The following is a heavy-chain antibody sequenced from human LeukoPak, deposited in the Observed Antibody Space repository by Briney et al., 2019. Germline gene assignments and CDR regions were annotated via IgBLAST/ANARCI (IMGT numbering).Heavy chain of an antibody. D-gene: IGHD2-2*03. CDR3: ARDGSYYYYGMDV. V-gene: IGHV1-69*04. Sequence: ASVKVSCKASGGTFSSYAISWVRQAPGQGLEWMGRIIPILGIADYAQKFQGRVTITADKSTSTAYMELSSLRSEGTAVYYCARDGSYYYYGMDVWGQGTTVTVSS. J-gene: IGHJ6*02. CDR1: GGTFSSYA. CDR2: IIPILGIA.